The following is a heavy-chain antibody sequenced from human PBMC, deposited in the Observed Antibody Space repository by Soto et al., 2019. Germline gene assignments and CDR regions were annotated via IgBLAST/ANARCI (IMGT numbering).Heavy chain of an antibody. V-gene: IGHV1-69*02. CDR2: IIPILGIA. Sequence: QVQLVQSGAEVKKPGSSVKVSCKASGGTFSSYTISWVRQAPGQGLEWMGRIIPILGIANYAQKFQGRVTITADKSTSTAYMELSSLRSEDTAVYYCARGSNWGGKYSFDYWGQGTLVTVSS. CDR3: ARGSNWGGKYSFDY. CDR1: GGTFSSYT. J-gene: IGHJ4*02. D-gene: IGHD7-27*01.